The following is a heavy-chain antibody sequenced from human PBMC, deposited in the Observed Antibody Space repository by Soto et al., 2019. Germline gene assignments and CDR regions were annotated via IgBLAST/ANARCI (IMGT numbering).Heavy chain of an antibody. CDR3: ARDPKGKAATPYYYYGMDV. J-gene: IGHJ6*02. CDR1: GFTLSSYA. D-gene: IGHD2-15*01. V-gene: IGHV3-30-3*01. CDR2: ISYDGSNK. Sequence: AGGSLRLSCGGSGFTLSSYAMHWGRQAPGKGVEWVAVISYDGSNKYYADSVKGRFTISRDNSKNTLYLQMNSLRAEDTAVYYCARDPKGKAATPYYYYGMDVWGQGTTVTVSS.